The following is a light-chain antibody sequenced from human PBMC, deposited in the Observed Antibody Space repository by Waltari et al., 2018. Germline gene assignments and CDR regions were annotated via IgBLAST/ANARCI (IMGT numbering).Light chain of an antibody. V-gene: IGKV3-15*01. CDR3: QENNRWPSGT. CDR2: GLS. CDR1: QSVSSN. J-gene: IGKJ1*01. Sequence: IVLTQSPGILSVSLGGRATLPCRASQSVSSNLAWSQQKPSQAPGLLIHGLSSRATGSPARFSGSGKATEFALTISSLQSEDCAVEYGQENNRWPSGTFGQGPKVEIK.